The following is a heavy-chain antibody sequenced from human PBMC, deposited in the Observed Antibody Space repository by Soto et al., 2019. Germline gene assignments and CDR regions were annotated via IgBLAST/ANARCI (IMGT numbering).Heavy chain of an antibody. D-gene: IGHD4-4*01. V-gene: IGHV3-30-3*01. CDR3: AREGASNPTHYYYYGMDV. J-gene: IGHJ6*02. Sequence: QVQLVESGGGVVQPGRSLRLSCAASGFTFSSYAMHWVRQAPGKGLEWVAVILYDGSNKYYADSVKGRFTISRDNSKNTLYLQMNSLRAEDTAVYYCAREGASNPTHYYYYGMDVWGQGTTVTVSS. CDR1: GFTFSSYA. CDR2: ILYDGSNK.